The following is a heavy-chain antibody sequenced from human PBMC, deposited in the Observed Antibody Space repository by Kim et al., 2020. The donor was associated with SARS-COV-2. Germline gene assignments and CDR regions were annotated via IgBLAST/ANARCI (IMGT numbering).Heavy chain of an antibody. D-gene: IGHD3-22*01. Sequence: SETLSLTCTVSGGSISSSSYYWGWIRQPPGKGLEWIGSIYYSGSTYYNPSLKSRVTISVDTSKNQFSLKPSSVTAADTAVYYCARHLRGTMIVVVITPLNYFDYWGQGTLVTVSS. CDR1: GGSISSSSYY. V-gene: IGHV4-39*01. J-gene: IGHJ4*02. CDR2: IYYSGST. CDR3: ARHLRGTMIVVVITPLNYFDY.